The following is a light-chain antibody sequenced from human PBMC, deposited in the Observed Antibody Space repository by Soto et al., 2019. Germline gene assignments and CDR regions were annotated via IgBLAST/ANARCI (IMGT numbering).Light chain of an antibody. J-gene: IGKJ3*01. CDR1: QSVSSNY. CDR3: HHYGRSPIYT. V-gene: IGKV3-20*01. Sequence: EIVLTQSPDTLSLSPGATAILSCRASQSVSSNYLAWFQQRPGQAPRLLIYDASSRANGIPDRFSGSGSGTDFTLPINRLEPEDFAVYFCHHYGRSPIYTFGPGTKVDFK. CDR2: DAS.